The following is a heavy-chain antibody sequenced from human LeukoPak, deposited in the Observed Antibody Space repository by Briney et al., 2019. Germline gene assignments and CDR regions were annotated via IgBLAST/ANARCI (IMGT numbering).Heavy chain of an antibody. V-gene: IGHV1-69*02. J-gene: IGHJ4*02. Sequence: PSGGSTNYAQKFQGRVTITADKSTSTAYMELSSLRSEDTAVYYCARRVYDSSGYFLYFEYWGQGTLVTVSS. D-gene: IGHD3-22*01. CDR2: PSGGST. CDR3: ARRVYDSSGYFLYFEY.